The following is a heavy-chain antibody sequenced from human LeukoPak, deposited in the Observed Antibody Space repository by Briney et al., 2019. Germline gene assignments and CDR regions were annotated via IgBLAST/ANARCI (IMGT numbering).Heavy chain of an antibody. D-gene: IGHD2/OR15-2a*01. J-gene: IGHJ4*02. CDR2: ISSSSSTI. Sequence: GGSLRLSCAASGFTFDDYGMSWVRQAPGKGLEWVSYISSSSSTIYYADSVKGRFTISRDNAKNSLYLQMNSLRAEDTAVYYCARDLSRFTSVDRPYDYWGQGTLVTVSS. CDR1: GFTFDDYG. V-gene: IGHV3-48*01. CDR3: ARDLSRFTSVDRPYDY.